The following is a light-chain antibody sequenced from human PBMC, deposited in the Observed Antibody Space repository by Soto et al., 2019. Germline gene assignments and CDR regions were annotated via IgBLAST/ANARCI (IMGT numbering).Light chain of an antibody. CDR1: QSISSY. CDR3: QHYNSYSEA. V-gene: IGKV1-39*01. CDR2: AAS. J-gene: IGKJ1*01. Sequence: DIQMTPSPSSPSASVGDRVTLTCRASQSISSYLNWYQQKPGKAPKLLIYAASSLQSGVPSRFSGSGSGTDFTLTISSLQPEEFATYYCQHYNSYSEAFGQGTKVDIK.